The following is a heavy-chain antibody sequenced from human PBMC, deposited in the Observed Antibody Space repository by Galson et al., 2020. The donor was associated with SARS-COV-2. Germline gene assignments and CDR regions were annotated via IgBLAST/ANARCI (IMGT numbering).Heavy chain of an antibody. CDR1: GFTFSSYA. V-gene: IGHV3-23*01. CDR3: AKLPQVVVPAAISYCDY. CDR2: ISGSGGST. Sequence: GGSLRLSCAASGFTFSSYAMSWVRQAPGKGLEWVSAISGSGGSTYYADSVKGRFTISRDNSKNTLYLQMNSLRAEDTAVYYCAKLPQVVVPAAISYCDYWGQGTLVTVSS. D-gene: IGHD2-2*01. J-gene: IGHJ4*02.